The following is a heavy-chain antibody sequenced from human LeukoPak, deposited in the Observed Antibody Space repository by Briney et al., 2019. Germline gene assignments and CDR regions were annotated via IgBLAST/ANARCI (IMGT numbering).Heavy chain of an antibody. V-gene: IGHV4-30-2*01. CDR2: IYHSGST. CDR1: GGSISSGGYY. Sequence: SETLSLTCTVSGGSISSGGYYWSWIRQPPGKGLEWIGYIYHSGSTYYNPSLKSRVTISVDRSKNQFSLKLSSVTAADTAVYYCASLAVAGTGLGYWGQGTLVTVSS. CDR3: ASLAVAGTGLGY. J-gene: IGHJ4*02. D-gene: IGHD6-19*01.